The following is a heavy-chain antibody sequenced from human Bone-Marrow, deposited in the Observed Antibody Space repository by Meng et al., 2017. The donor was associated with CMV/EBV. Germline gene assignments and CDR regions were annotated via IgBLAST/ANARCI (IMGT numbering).Heavy chain of an antibody. J-gene: IGHJ4*02. V-gene: IGHV3-21*01. D-gene: IGHD3-22*01. CDR2: ISSSSSYI. Sequence: GGSLRLSCAASGFTFSSYSMNWVRQAPGKGLEWVSSISSSSSYIYYADSVKGRFTISRDNAKNSLYLQMNSLRAEDTAVYYCAREWDYYDSSGPRTYYFDYWGQGTLATVSS. CDR1: GFTFSSYS. CDR3: AREWDYYDSSGPRTYYFDY.